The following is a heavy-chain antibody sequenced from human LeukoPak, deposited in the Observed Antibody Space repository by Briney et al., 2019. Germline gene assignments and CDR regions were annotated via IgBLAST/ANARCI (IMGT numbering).Heavy chain of an antibody. CDR3: AKDHGIAVAGTPPSRFDY. J-gene: IGHJ4*02. V-gene: IGHV3-23*01. D-gene: IGHD6-19*01. CDR1: GFTFGSYA. CDR2: ISGSGGST. Sequence: PGGSLRLSCAASGFTFGSYAMSWVRQAPGKGLEWVSAISGSGGSTYYADSVKGRFTISRDNSKNTLYLQMNSLRAEDTAVYYCAKDHGIAVAGTPPSRFDYWGQGTLVTVSS.